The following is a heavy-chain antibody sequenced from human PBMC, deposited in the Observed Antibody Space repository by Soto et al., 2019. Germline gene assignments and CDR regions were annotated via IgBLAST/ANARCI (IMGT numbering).Heavy chain of an antibody. CDR3: ATSYDSGFDP. CDR1: YG. V-gene: IGHV1-18*04. J-gene: IGHJ5*02. Sequence: YGISWIRQAPGQGLEWMGWIKPDNGDTNYAQKFQGRVTMTTDTSSNTAYMELRSPRSDDTAVYYCATSYDSGFDPWGQGTLVSVSS. D-gene: IGHD5-12*01. CDR2: IKPDNGDT.